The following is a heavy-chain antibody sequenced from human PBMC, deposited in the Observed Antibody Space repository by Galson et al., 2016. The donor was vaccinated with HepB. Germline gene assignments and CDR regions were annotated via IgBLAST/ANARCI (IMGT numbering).Heavy chain of an antibody. CDR1: GYTFTSYG. CDR3: AKLTEDYYDSSGYFDY. D-gene: IGHD3-22*01. CDR2: ISAYNGNT. J-gene: IGHJ4*02. V-gene: IGHV1-18*01. Sequence: QSGAAVKKPGASVKVSCKASGYTFTSYGISWVRQAPGQGLEWMGWISAYNGNTNYAPKLQGRVTMTSDTAKSTAYMELRSLRSDDTAVYYCAKLTEDYYDSSGYFDYWGQGTLVTVSS.